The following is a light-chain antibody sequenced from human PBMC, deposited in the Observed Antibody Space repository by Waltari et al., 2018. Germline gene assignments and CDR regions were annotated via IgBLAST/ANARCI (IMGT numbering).Light chain of an antibody. J-gene: IGKJ1*01. CDR1: HSIGKY. Sequence: SCRASHSIGKYLAWYQQKPCQAPRLLIDHASSRSTGIPDRFSGSGFGTDFSLTISRLEPEDFAVYYCQHYVSLPATFGQGTKLDIK. CDR3: QHYVSLPAT. CDR2: HAS. V-gene: IGKV3-20*01.